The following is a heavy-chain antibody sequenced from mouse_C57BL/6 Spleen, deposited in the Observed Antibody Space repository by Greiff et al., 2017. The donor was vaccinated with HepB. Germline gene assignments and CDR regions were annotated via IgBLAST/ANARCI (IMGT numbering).Heavy chain of an antibody. CDR2: ISYDGSN. J-gene: IGHJ3*01. CDR1: GYSITSGYY. CDR3: ARGDYT. V-gene: IGHV3-6*01. D-gene: IGHD2-4*01. Sequence: EVQVVESGPGLVKPSQSLSLTCSVTGYSITSGYYWNWIRQFPGNKLEWMGYISYDGSNNYNPSLKNRISITRDTSKNQFFLKLNSVTTEDTATYYCARGDYTWGQGTLVTVSA.